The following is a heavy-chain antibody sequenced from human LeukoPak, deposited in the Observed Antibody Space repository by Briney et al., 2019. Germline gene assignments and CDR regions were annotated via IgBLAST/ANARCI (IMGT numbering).Heavy chain of an antibody. CDR1: GGSISSSSYY. V-gene: IGHV4-39*01. Sequence: SETLSLTCTVSGGSISSSSYYWGWIRQPPGKGLEWIGSIYYSGGTYYNPSLKSRVTISVDTSKNQFSLKLSSVTAADTAVYYCASPRPLDYDYVWGSYFVMWGQGTLVTVSS. CDR3: ASPRPLDYDYVWGSYFVM. CDR2: IYYSGGT. D-gene: IGHD3-16*01. J-gene: IGHJ4*02.